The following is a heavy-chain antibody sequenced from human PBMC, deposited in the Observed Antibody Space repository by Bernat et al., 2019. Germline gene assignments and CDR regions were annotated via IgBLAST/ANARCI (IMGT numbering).Heavy chain of an antibody. V-gene: IGHV4-61*01. D-gene: IGHD6-6*01. CDR2: IYYSGST. J-gene: IGHJ5*02. Sequence: QVQLQESGPGLVKPSETLSLTCTVSGGSVSSGSYYWSWIRQPPGKGLEWIGYIYYSGSTNYNPSLKSRVTISVDKSKNQFSLKLSSVTAADTAVYYCARERSIAARLGNWFDPWGQGTLVTVSS. CDR1: GGSVSSGSYY. CDR3: ARERSIAARLGNWFDP.